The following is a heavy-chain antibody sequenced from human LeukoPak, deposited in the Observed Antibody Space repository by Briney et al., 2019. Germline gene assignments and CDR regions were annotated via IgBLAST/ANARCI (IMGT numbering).Heavy chain of an antibody. D-gene: IGHD1-7*01. Sequence: GASVTVSYKASVYMFSNYGISWVRQAPGQGLEWMGWINTYNGNTNYAQKLQGRVTMTTDTSTSTAYMELRSLGSDDTAVYYCARDKSGTEFDYWGQGTLVTVSS. CDR2: INTYNGNT. CDR1: VYMFSNYG. V-gene: IGHV1-18*01. J-gene: IGHJ4*02. CDR3: ARDKSGTEFDY.